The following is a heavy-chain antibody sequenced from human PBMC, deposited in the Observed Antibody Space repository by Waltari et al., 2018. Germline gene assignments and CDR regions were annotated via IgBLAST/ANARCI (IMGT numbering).Heavy chain of an antibody. CDR1: GGSINSGPYY. CDR2: FHTSGST. CDR3: ARSAYHTAGAYVDYFQQ. D-gene: IGHD2-8*02. Sequence: QVQLQESGPGLVKPSQTLSLTCTVSGGSINSGPYYWSWIRQPAGKGLECIGRFHTSGSTNYNPSLKSRVTISMDTSKNQFSLTLSSVTATDTALYYCARSAYHTAGAYVDYFQQWGQGTLVTVSS. J-gene: IGHJ1*01. V-gene: IGHV4-61*02.